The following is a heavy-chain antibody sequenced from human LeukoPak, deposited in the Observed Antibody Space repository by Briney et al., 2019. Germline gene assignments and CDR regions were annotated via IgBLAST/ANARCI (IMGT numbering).Heavy chain of an antibody. CDR3: ARESGSRLPHQH. CDR2: INPNSGGT. CDR1: GYTFTGYS. J-gene: IGHJ1*01. Sequence: ASVKVSCKASGYTFTGYSMHWVRQAPGQGLEWMGRINPNSGGTNLAQKFQGRVTITTDESTSTAYMELSSLRSEDTAVYYCARESGSRLPHQHWGQGTLVTVSS. V-gene: IGHV1-2*06. D-gene: IGHD4-11*01.